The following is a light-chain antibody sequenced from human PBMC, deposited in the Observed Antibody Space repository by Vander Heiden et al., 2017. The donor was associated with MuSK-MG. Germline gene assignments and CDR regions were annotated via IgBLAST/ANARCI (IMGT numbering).Light chain of an antibody. CDR3: NSYTSSDTVV. CDR2: EVN. CDR1: SRDIGGYNY. V-gene: IGLV2-14*01. Sequence: QCALTQPASGSGSPGQSITISCTGTSRDIGGYNYVCWFQHHPGRAPKLIIFEVNKRPSGVSVRFSGSKSGNTASLTISGLQAEDEADYYCNSYTSSDTVVFGGGSKLTV. J-gene: IGLJ2*01.